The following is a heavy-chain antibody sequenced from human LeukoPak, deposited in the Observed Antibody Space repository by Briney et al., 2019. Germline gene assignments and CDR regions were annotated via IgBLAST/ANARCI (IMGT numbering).Heavy chain of an antibody. V-gene: IGHV3-23*01. CDR2: SSGSGAST. Sequence: GGSLRLSCVGSGFTFINYVMTWVRQSPGRGLEYVSSSSGSGASTHYADSVKGRFTISRDNSRNTLYLEMSSLRAEDSALYYCAKDRAPYGSGGGEDYFDVWGRGTLVTVSS. CDR1: GFTFINYV. D-gene: IGHD3-10*01. CDR3: AKDRAPYGSGGGEDYFDV. J-gene: IGHJ2*01.